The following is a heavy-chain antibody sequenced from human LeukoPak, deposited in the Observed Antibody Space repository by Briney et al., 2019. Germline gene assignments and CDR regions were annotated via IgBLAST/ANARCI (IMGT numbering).Heavy chain of an antibody. V-gene: IGHV4-34*01. CDR2: IYHSGTT. Sequence: SETLSLTCAVYGGSFSGYYWGWIRQPPGEGLEWIGIIYHSGTTYYNASLKSRVTISVDTSKNQFSLKLTSVTAADTAVYYCARAVGYYFDNSGPSKTFDYWGQGTLVTVSS. J-gene: IGHJ4*02. CDR1: GGSFSGYY. CDR3: ARAVGYYFDNSGPSKTFDY. D-gene: IGHD3-22*01.